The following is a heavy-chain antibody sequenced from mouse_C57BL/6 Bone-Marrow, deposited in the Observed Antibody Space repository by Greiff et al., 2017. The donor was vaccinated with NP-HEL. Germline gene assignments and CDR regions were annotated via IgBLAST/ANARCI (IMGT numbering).Heavy chain of an antibody. CDR2: ISNGGGST. Sequence: DVKLQESGGGLVQPGGSLKLSCAASGFTFSDYYMYWVRQTPEKRLEWVAYISNGGGSTYYPDTVKGRFTISRDNAKNTLYLQMSRLKSEDTAMYYCARQGLPFDYWGQGTTLTVSS. CDR3: ARQGLPFDY. CDR1: GFTFSDYY. V-gene: IGHV5-12*01. J-gene: IGHJ2*01. D-gene: IGHD2-2*01.